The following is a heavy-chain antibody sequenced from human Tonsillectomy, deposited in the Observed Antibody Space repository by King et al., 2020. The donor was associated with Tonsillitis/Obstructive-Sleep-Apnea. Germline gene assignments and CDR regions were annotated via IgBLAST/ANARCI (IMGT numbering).Heavy chain of an antibody. CDR1: GGTFSNYA. CDR2: IIPISGTA. V-gene: IGHV1-69*01. D-gene: IGHD2-2*01. Sequence: HVQLVQSGAEVKKPGSSVKVSCKAPGGTFSNYAISWVRQAPGQRLEWMGGIIPISGTANYAQKFQGRVTITADESTSTVYMELSSLRSEDTAVYYCAREGYCSSTSCPKALFDPWGQGTLVTVSS. J-gene: IGHJ5*02. CDR3: AREGYCSSTSCPKALFDP.